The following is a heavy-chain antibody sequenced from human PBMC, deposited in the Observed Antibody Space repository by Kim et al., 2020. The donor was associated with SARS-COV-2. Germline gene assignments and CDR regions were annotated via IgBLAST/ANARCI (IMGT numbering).Heavy chain of an antibody. CDR1: GFTFSSYG. J-gene: IGHJ4*02. CDR3: AKDPEYYDILTGHPDY. D-gene: IGHD3-9*01. Sequence: GGSLRLSCAASGFTFSSYGMHWVRQAPGKGLEWVAVISYDGSNKYYADSVKGRFTISRDNSKNTLYLQMNSLRAEDTAVYYCAKDPEYYDILTGHPDYWGQGTLVTVSS. V-gene: IGHV3-30*18. CDR2: ISYDGSNK.